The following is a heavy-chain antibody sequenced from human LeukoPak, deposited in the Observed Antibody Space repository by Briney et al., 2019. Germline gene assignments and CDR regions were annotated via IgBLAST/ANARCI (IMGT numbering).Heavy chain of an antibody. CDR1: GGSISSSTYY. CDR3: ATSSGWYNWFDP. V-gene: IGHV4-39*01. J-gene: IGHJ5*02. D-gene: IGHD6-19*01. Sequence: SETLSLTCSVSGGSISSSTYYWGWIRQPPGKGLEWIASIYYGGSTYYNPSLKSRVTILVDTSKNQFSLKLSSVTAADTAVYYCATSSGWYNWFDPWGQGTLVTVSS. CDR2: IYYGGST.